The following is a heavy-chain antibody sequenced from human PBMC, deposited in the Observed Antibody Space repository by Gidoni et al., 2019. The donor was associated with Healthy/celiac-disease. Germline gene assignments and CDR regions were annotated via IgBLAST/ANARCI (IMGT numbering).Heavy chain of an antibody. Sequence: QVQLVESGGGVVQPGRSLRLSCAAAGFTFSSYGMHWVRQAPGKGLEWVAVLSYDGSTKYYADSVKGRFTISRDNSKNTLYLQMNSLRAEDTAVYYCAILSGSYSFDYWGQGTLVTVSS. D-gene: IGHD1-26*01. J-gene: IGHJ4*02. CDR3: AILSGSYSFDY. CDR2: LSYDGSTK. CDR1: GFTFSSYG. V-gene: IGHV3-30*03.